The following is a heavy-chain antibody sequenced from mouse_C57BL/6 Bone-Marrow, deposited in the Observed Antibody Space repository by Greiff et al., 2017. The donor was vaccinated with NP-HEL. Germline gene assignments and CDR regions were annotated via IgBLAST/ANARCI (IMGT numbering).Heavy chain of an antibody. CDR3: ARRGIYYGNEWYFDV. D-gene: IGHD2-1*01. V-gene: IGHV1-64*01. Sequence: QVQLQQPGAELVKPGASVKLSCKASGYTFTSYWMHWVKQRPGQGLEWIGMIHPNSGSTNYNEKFKGKATLTADKSSSTAYMQLSSLTSEDSAVYFCARRGIYYGNEWYFDVWGTGTTVTVSS. J-gene: IGHJ1*03. CDR1: GYTFTSYW. CDR2: IHPNSGST.